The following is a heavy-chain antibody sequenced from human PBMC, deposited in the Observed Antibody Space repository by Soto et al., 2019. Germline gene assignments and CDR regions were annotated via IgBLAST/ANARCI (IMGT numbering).Heavy chain of an antibody. CDR1: GGSISSYY. Sequence: SETLSLTCIVSGGSISSYYWSWIRQPPGKGLEWIGYIYYSGSTNYNPSLKSRVTISVDTSKNQFSLKLSSVTAADTAVYYCARGYGSGSYYRGVDYYYGMDVWGQGTTVTVSS. D-gene: IGHD3-10*01. CDR2: IYYSGST. CDR3: ARGYGSGSYYRGVDYYYGMDV. J-gene: IGHJ6*02. V-gene: IGHV4-59*01.